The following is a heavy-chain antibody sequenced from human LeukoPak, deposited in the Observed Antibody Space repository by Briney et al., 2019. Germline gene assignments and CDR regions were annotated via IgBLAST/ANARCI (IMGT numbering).Heavy chain of an antibody. CDR1: GYTFTSYY. V-gene: IGHV1-46*01. CDR2: INPSGGST. D-gene: IGHD4-23*01. J-gene: IGHJ4*02. CDR3: ARWSPRTTVVTPGNFDY. Sequence: GASVKVSCKASGYTFTSYYMHWVRQAPGQGLEWMGIINPSGGSTSYAQKFQGRVTMTRDTSTSTVYMELSSLRSEDTAVYYCARWSPRTTVVTPGNFDYWGQGTLVTVSS.